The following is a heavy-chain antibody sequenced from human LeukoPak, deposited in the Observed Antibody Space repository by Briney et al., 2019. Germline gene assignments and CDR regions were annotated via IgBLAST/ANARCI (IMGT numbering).Heavy chain of an antibody. V-gene: IGHV1-2*06. J-gene: IGHJ4*02. CDR3: ARDYCSSTSCLFDY. CDR2: INPNSGDT. Sequence: ASVKVSCKASGYTFTGYHMHWVRQAPGQGLEWMGRINPNSGDTNYAQKFQGRVTMSRDTSISTAYMELSRLRSDDTAVYYCARDYCSSTSCLFDYWGQGTLVTVSS. CDR1: GYTFTGYH. D-gene: IGHD2-2*01.